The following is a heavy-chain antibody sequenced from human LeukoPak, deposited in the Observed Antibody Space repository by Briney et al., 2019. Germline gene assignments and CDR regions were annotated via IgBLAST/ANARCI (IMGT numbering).Heavy chain of an antibody. CDR3: AKDRRIRRHVGEPSGRWFDP. J-gene: IGHJ5*02. CDR1: VFTFSSYG. D-gene: IGHD3-10*01. CDR2: ILYDGSNE. Sequence: PGGSLRLSFAASVFTFSSYGMHWVRQAPGKGLEWVSFILYDGSNEYYGDSVKGRFSISRDNSKNTLNLQMNSLRGEDTAVYFCAKDRRIRRHVGEPSGRWFDPWGQGTLVTVSS. V-gene: IGHV3-30*02.